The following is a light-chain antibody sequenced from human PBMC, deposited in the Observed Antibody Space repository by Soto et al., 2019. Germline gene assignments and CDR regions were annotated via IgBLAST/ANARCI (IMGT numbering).Light chain of an antibody. CDR1: QNVNSNF. J-gene: IGKJ2*01. CDR3: QHFGGSPPRYT. Sequence: PAERVTLSCRASQNVNSNFIAWYQQKPGQPPRLLVFGSSRRATGIPDRFTGSGSGTDFTLTIKRLEPEDFALYYCQHFGGSPPRYTFGQGTKVEI. CDR2: GSS. V-gene: IGKV3-20*01.